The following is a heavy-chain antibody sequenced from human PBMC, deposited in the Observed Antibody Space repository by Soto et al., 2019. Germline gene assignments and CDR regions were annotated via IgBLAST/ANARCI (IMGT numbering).Heavy chain of an antibody. Sequence: ASVKVSCKASGYTFTRSGISWVRQATGQGLEWMGWMNPNSGNTGYAQKFQGRVTMTRNTSISTAYMELSSLRSEDTAVYYCASLLSVRGDSARWGQGTLVTVSS. CDR1: GYTFTRSG. D-gene: IGHD2-21*02. V-gene: IGHV1-8*01. J-gene: IGHJ1*01. CDR2: MNPNSGNT. CDR3: ASLLSVRGDSAR.